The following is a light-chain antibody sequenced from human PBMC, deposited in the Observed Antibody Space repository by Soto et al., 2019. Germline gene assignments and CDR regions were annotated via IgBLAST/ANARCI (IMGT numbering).Light chain of an antibody. CDR2: GAS. J-gene: IGKJ1*01. V-gene: IGKV3-20*01. Sequence: EIVLTQSPGTLSLSPGERATLSCRASQSVSNNYLAWYQQKPGQAPRLLIYGASNRATGIPDRFSGSGSGTDFPLTISRLEPEAFAVYYCQQYGTSGTFGQGTKVEIK. CDR1: QSVSNNY. CDR3: QQYGTSGT.